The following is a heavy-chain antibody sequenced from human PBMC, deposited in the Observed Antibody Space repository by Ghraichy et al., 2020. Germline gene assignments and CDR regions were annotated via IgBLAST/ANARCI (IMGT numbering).Heavy chain of an antibody. CDR1: GGSFSGYY. V-gene: IGHV4-34*01. J-gene: IGHJ2*01. CDR3: ARGLRYWYFDL. Sequence: SETLSLTCAVYGGSFSGYYWSWILQPPGKGLEWIGEINHSGSTNYNPSLKSRVTISVDTSKNQFSLKLSSVTAADTAVYYCARGLRYWYFDLWGRGTLVTVSS. CDR2: INHSGST. D-gene: IGHD4-17*01.